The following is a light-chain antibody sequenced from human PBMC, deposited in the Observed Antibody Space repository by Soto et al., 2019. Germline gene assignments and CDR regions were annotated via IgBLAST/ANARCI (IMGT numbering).Light chain of an antibody. CDR2: GTS. J-gene: IGKJ2*01. Sequence: EVVLTQSPGTLSLSPGERVTLSCRASQSVDNHYLAWYQQKPGQSPRLLIYGTSSRATGSPDRFSGSGSGTDFTLTISRLEPEDFAMYYCQQSGRSPYNFGQGTKLEIK. CDR3: QQSGRSPYN. V-gene: IGKV3-20*01. CDR1: QSVDNHY.